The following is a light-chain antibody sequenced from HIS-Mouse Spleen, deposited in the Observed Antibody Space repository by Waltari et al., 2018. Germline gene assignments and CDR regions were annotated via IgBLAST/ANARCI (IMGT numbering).Light chain of an antibody. CDR2: GVS. CDR3: SSYTSSSFNVV. V-gene: IGLV2-14*03. CDR1: SSDVGGYNY. J-gene: IGLJ2*01. Sequence: QSALTQPAPVSGSPGQSITIPCTGTSSDVGGYNYVPWYQKHPGKAPKPMIYGVSNRPSGVSKRFSGSKSGNTASLTISGLQAEDEADYYCSSYTSSSFNVVFGGGTKLTVL.